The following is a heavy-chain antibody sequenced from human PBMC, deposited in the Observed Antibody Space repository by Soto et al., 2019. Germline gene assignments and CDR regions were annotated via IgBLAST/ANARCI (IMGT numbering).Heavy chain of an antibody. CDR3: ARDPNDSSAYYHHYYYGMDV. CDR1: GYTFTSYG. CDR2: INAGNGNT. V-gene: IGHV1-3*01. J-gene: IGHJ6*02. Sequence: ASVKVSCKASGYTFTSYGIHWVRQAPGQRLEWTGWINAGNGNTKYSEEFQGRVTITRDTSASTAYLELSSLRSEDAAVYYCARDPNDSSAYYHHYYYGMDVWGQGTTVTVSS. D-gene: IGHD3-22*01.